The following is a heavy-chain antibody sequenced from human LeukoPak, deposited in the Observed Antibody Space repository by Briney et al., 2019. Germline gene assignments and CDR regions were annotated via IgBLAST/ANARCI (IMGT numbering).Heavy chain of an antibody. CDR1: GGTFSSYA. CDR2: IIPIFGAA. J-gene: IGHJ3*02. CDR3: ARKYCSSTPCDAFDI. D-gene: IGHD2-2*01. V-gene: IGHV1-69*05. Sequence: ASVKVSCKASGGTFSSYAISWVRQAPGQGLEWMGGIIPIFGAANYAQKFQGRVTITTDESTSTAYMELSSLRSEDTAVYYCARKYCSSTPCDAFDIWGQGTMVTVSS.